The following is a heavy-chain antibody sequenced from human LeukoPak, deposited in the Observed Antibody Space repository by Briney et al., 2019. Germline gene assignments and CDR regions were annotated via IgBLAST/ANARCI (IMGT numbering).Heavy chain of an antibody. V-gene: IGHV4-31*03. J-gene: IGHJ4*02. CDR2: IYYTGTT. D-gene: IGHD5-24*01. Sequence: SQTLSLTCTVSGGAISSGGYYWSWIRQRPGKGLDWIGYIYYTGTTYYHSSLKSRVTISLDTSKNQFSLRLNSVTAADAAVYFCARSGDAYSFDYWGQGSLVIVSS. CDR3: ARSGDAYSFDY. CDR1: GGAISSGGYY.